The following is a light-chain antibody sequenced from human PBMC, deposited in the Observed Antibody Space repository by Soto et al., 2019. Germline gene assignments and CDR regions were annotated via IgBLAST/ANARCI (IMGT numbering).Light chain of an antibody. Sequence: QSALTQPASVSGSPGQSITISCTGTSSDVGGYNYVSWYQQHPGNAPKLMIYDVSNRPSWVSNRFSGSKSGNTDSLTISGLQAEDEADYYCSSYTCSSTLYVFGTGTKLTVL. CDR3: SSYTCSSTLYV. V-gene: IGLV2-14*03. CDR1: SSDVGGYNY. J-gene: IGLJ1*01. CDR2: DVS.